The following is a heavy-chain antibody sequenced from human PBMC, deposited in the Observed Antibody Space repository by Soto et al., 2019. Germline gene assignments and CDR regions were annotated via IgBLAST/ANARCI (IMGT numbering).Heavy chain of an antibody. D-gene: IGHD6-19*01. CDR3: ARGAVAGFYYFDY. Sequence: QLQLQESGPGLVKPSETLSLTCTVSGGSISSSSYYWGWIRQPPGKGLEWIGSIYYSGSTYYNPSLKSRVTISVDTSKNQFSLKLSSVTAADTAVYYCARGAVAGFYYFDYWGQGTLVTVSS. CDR2: IYYSGST. J-gene: IGHJ4*02. CDR1: GGSISSSSYY. V-gene: IGHV4-39*01.